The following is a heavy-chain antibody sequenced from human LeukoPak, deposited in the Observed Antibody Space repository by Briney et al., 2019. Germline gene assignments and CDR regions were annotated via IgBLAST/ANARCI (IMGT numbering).Heavy chain of an antibody. CDR2: IGNSGGTK. CDR1: GFTFSSYA. CDR3: TKTLYYSDSSGYAY. D-gene: IGHD3-22*01. V-gene: IGHV3-48*03. J-gene: IGHJ4*02. Sequence: GGSLRLSCAASGFTFSSYAMNWVRQAPGKGLEWVSYIGNSGGTKYYADSVKGRFTISRDNAKNSLYLQMNSLRAEDTAVYYCTKTLYYSDSSGYAYWGQGTLVTVSS.